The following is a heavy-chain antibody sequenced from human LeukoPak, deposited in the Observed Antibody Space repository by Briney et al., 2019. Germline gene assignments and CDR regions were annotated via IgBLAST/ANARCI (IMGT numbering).Heavy chain of an antibody. CDR2: IIPIFGTA. V-gene: IGHV1-69*05. Sequence: GASVKVSCKASEGTFSSYAISWVRQAPGQGLEWMGGIIPIFGTANYAQKFQGRVTITTDESTSTAYMELSSLRSEDTAVYYCAREGYCSSTSCYLFVVWGQGTLVTVSS. CDR1: EGTFSSYA. J-gene: IGHJ4*02. D-gene: IGHD2-2*01. CDR3: AREGYCSSTSCYLFVV.